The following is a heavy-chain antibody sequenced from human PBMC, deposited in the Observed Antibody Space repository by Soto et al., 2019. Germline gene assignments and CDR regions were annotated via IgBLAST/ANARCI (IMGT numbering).Heavy chain of an antibody. V-gene: IGHV3-11*04. CDR2: ISSSGSTI. J-gene: IGHJ3*02. D-gene: IGHD3-22*01. Sequence: PGGSLRLSCAASGFTFSDYYMSWIRQAPGKGLEWVSYISSSGSTIYYADSVKGRFTISRDNAKNSLYLQMNSLRAEDTAVYYCAREAVPAAPTFYDSSGYYQIDAFDIWGQGTMVTVSS. CDR1: GFTFSDYY. CDR3: AREAVPAAPTFYDSSGYYQIDAFDI.